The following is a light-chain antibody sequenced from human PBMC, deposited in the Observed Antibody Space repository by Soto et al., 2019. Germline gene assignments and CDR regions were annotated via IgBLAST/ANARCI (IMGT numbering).Light chain of an antibody. CDR3: QQSYSSPT. CDR1: QTISSW. V-gene: IGKV1-39*01. Sequence: DIQLTPPPSTLYGSVGDRVTITCRASQTISSWLAWYQQNPGKAPNLLIYATSNLQSGVPSRFSGSGSGTDFTLTISSLQPDDFATYYCQQSYSSPTFGEGTKV. J-gene: IGKJ2*01. CDR2: ATS.